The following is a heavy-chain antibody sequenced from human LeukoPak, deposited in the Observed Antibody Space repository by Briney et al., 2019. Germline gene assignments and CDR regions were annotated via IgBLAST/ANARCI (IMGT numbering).Heavy chain of an antibody. V-gene: IGHV3-33*01. Sequence: GRSLRLSCAASGFTFSTYGMHWVRQAPGKGLEWVAVIWYDGTIKYYVDSVKGRFTTSRDNSKNTLYLQMNSLGAEDTAVYYCARSLVSAAYDAFDIWGQGTMVTVSS. J-gene: IGHJ3*02. D-gene: IGHD2-2*01. CDR2: IWYDGTIK. CDR3: ARSLVSAAYDAFDI. CDR1: GFTFSTYG.